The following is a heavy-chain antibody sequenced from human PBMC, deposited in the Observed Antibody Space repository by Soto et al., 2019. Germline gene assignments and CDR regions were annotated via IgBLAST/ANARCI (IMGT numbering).Heavy chain of an antibody. Sequence: GGSLRLSCAGSGFTFSNAWMNWVRQAPGKGLEWVGRIKSKYDGGTTDYTAPVKGRFTISRDDSKNTVYLHMSSLRSDDTAVYYCSTGGYYFDYWGQGTQVTVSS. J-gene: IGHJ4*02. CDR3: STGGYYFDY. CDR1: GFTFSNAW. V-gene: IGHV3-15*07. CDR2: IKSKYDGGTT.